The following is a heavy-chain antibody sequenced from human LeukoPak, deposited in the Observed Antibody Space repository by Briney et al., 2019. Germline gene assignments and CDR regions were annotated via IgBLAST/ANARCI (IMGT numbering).Heavy chain of an antibody. D-gene: IGHD1-26*01. J-gene: IGHJ4*02. Sequence: GGSLRLSCAASGFTFSSYAMSWVRQAPGKGLEWVSAISGSGGSTYYADSVKGRFTISRDNSKNTLYLQMNSLRAEDTAVYYCAKAYTAWELLGLADYWGQGTLVTVSS. CDR1: GFTFSSYA. CDR2: ISGSGGST. V-gene: IGHV3-23*01. CDR3: AKAYTAWELLGLADY.